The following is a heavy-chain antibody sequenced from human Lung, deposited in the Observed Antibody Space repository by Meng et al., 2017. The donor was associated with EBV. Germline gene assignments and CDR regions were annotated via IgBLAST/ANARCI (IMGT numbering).Heavy chain of an antibody. J-gene: IGHJ2*01. CDR2: TYHRSKWYN. CDR3: ARGATSVFDL. CDR1: GDSVSSSSAA. V-gene: IGHV6-1*01. Sequence: QVQLQQSGPGLVKPSQTLSLTCVIPGDSVSSSSAAWTWIRQSPSRGLEWLGRTYHRSKWYNDYAVFVKSRITINPDTSKNQFSLQLNSVTPEDTAVYYCARGATSVFDLWGRGTLVTVSS.